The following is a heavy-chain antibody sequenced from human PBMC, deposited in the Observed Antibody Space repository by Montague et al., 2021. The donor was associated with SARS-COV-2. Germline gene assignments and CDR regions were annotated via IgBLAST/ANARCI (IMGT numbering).Heavy chain of an antibody. D-gene: IGHD5-24*01. CDR3: ARDGYNAHQNYWYFDL. CDR1: GGSISTYY. Sequence: SETLSLTCTVSGGSISTYYWSWIRQPPGKGLEWIGYIYYSGSTNYSPSRKSRVTISVDTSKNQFSLKLSSVTAADTAVYYCARDGYNAHQNYWYFDLWGRGTLVTVSS. CDR2: IYYSGST. J-gene: IGHJ2*01. V-gene: IGHV4-59*12.